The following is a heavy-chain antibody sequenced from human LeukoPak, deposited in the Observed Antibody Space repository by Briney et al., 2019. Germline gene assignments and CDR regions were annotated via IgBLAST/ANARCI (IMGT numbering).Heavy chain of an antibody. V-gene: IGHV1-69*04. D-gene: IGHD2-2*01. Sequence: ASVKVSCKASGGTFSSYAISWVRQAPGQGLEWMGRIIPILGIANYAQKFQGRVTITADKSTSTAYMELSSLRSEDTAVYYCAAGHCSSTSCYTPVYFDYWGQGTLVTVSS. J-gene: IGHJ4*02. CDR3: AAGHCSSTSCYTPVYFDY. CDR2: IIPILGIA. CDR1: GGTFSSYA.